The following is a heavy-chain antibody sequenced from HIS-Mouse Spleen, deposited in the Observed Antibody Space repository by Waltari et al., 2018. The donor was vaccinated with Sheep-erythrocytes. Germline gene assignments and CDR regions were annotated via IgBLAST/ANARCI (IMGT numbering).Heavy chain of an antibody. CDR1: GGSISSGCYS. Sequence: QVQLQESGPGLVQPSQTLSLTCTVSGGSISSGCYSWRWIRQHPGKCLEWIGYIYYSGSTYYNPSLKSRVTMSVDTSKSQFSLKLSSVTAADTAVYYCARDPLTGADYWGQGTLVTVSS. J-gene: IGHJ4*02. D-gene: IGHD7-27*01. CDR3: ARDPLTGADY. V-gene: IGHV4-31*03. CDR2: IYYSGST.